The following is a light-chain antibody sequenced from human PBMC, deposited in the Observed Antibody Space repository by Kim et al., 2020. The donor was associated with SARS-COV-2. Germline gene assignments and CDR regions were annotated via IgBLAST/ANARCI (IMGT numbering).Light chain of an antibody. CDR3: QQYNRYSLT. V-gene: IGKV1-5*01. Sequence: ASVGERVTITCRASESISNWLAWYQQKPGEAPKLLIYYATSLESGVPSRFSGSGSETEFTLTISTLQPDDFATYYCQQYNRYSLTFGGGTKVDIK. CDR1: ESISNW. J-gene: IGKJ4*01. CDR2: YAT.